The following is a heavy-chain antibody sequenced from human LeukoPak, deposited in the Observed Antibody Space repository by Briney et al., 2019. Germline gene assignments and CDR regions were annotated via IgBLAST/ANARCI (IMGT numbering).Heavy chain of an antibody. J-gene: IGHJ4*02. CDR1: GYNFTNYW. V-gene: IGHV5-51*01. Sequence: GESLKISCMGSGYNFTNYWVGWVRQMSGKGLEWMGIIYPVDSDTSYSPSFQGQVTISADKSISTAYLQWSSLKASDTAIYYCARSYNWNYGYFDYWGQGTLVTVSS. D-gene: IGHD1-7*01. CDR2: IYPVDSDT. CDR3: ARSYNWNYGYFDY.